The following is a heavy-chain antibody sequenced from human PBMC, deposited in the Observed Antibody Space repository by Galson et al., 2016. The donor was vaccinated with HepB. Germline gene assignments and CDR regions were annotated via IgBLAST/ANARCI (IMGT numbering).Heavy chain of an antibody. CDR2: IKQDGSEK. CDR3: VSQAYGDFGT. V-gene: IGHV3-7*01. D-gene: IGHD4-17*01. Sequence: SLRLSCAASGFSFNTHWMSWVRQTPGKGLEWVANIKQDGSEKYYVDSTRGRFTISRDNAKNSLYLQMNSLRADDTAVYYCVSQAYGDFGTWGQGTLVTASS. J-gene: IGHJ5*02. CDR1: GFSFNTHW.